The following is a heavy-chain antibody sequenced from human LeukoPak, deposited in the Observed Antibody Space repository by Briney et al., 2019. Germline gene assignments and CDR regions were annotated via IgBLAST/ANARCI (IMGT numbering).Heavy chain of an antibody. D-gene: IGHD2-21*01. Sequence: GGSLRLSCAASGFTFSSYGMHWVRQAPGKGLEWVAVIWYDGSNKYYADSVKGRFTISRDNSKNTLSLQMNSLRVEDTAVYYCARDRASTYFDYWGQGTLVTVSS. CDR3: ARDRASTYFDY. CDR1: GFTFSSYG. J-gene: IGHJ4*02. CDR2: IWYDGSNK. V-gene: IGHV3-33*01.